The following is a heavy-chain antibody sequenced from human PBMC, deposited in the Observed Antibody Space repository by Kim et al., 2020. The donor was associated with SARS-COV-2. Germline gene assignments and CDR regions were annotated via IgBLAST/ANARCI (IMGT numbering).Heavy chain of an antibody. J-gene: IGHJ4*02. V-gene: IGHV4-59*01. CDR3: ARDLNKYYFDY. Sequence: NYTPSLKSRVTISVDTSKNQFSLKLSSVTAADTAVYYCARDLNKYYFDYWGQGTLVTVSS.